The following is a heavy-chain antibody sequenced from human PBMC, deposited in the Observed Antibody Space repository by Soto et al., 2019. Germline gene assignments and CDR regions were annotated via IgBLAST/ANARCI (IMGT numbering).Heavy chain of an antibody. Sequence: PGGSLRLSCAASVFTFISYAMHWVRQAPGKGLEWVAVISYDGSNKYYADSVKGRFTISRDNAKNTLYLQMNSLTDADTAVYYCAKDSPVSGNYQDLDYWGQGTLVTVSS. CDR1: VFTFISYA. J-gene: IGHJ4*02. D-gene: IGHD1-26*01. CDR2: ISYDGSNK. CDR3: AKDSPVSGNYQDLDY. V-gene: IGHV3-30-3*01.